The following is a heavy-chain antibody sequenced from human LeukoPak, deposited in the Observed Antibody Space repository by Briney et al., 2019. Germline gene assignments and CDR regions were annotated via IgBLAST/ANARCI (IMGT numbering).Heavy chain of an antibody. V-gene: IGHV1-46*01. CDR3: ARDWTPYTAGDFVY. Sequence: ASVKVSCKASGYTFTRYYIHWVRQAPGQGLEWMGIIHPSSGSATSAQKFQGRLTMTRDTSTSTVYMELSSLRSDDTAVYYCARDWTPYTAGDFVYWGQGTLVTVSS. CDR2: IHPSSGSA. J-gene: IGHJ4*02. CDR1: GYTFTRYY. D-gene: IGHD6-13*01.